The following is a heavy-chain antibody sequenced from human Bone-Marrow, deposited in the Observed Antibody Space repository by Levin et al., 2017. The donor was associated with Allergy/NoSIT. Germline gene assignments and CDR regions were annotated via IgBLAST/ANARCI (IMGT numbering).Heavy chain of an antibody. CDR2: VSYSGST. J-gene: IGHJ4*02. D-gene: IGHD4/OR15-4a*01. CDR3: ARAVLRLTTFDS. Sequence: SQTLSLTCTVSDGSTSSYYWSWLRQPPGKGLEWIGYVSYSGSTNYNPSLASRVSMSLDKSKNQFSLKLNSVTAADTAVYYCARAVLRLTTFDSWGQGTLVTVSS. CDR1: DGSTSSYY. V-gene: IGHV4-59*01.